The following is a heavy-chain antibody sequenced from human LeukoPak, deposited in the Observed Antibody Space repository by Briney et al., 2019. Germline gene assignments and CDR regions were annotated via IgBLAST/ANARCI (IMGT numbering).Heavy chain of an antibody. D-gene: IGHD3-22*01. CDR2: ISGSGGST. J-gene: IGHJ4*02. CDR1: GFTFSSYA. CDR3: AKEYYYDSSGYSDY. V-gene: IGHV3-23*01. Sequence: GGSLRLSCAASGFTFSSYAMSWVRQAPGKGLEWVSAISGSGGSTYYADSVKGRFTISRDNSKNTLYLQMNSLGAEDTAVYYCAKEYYYDSSGYSDYWGQGTLVTVSS.